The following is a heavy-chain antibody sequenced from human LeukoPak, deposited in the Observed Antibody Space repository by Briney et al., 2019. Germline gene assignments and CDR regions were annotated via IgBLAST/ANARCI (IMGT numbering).Heavy chain of an antibody. CDR3: ARTAYYSSGSWD. V-gene: IGHV4-59*01. CDR2: MSHSGDT. Sequence: SETLSLTCTVSGDSINTYYYNWFRQAPGKRLEWVAYMSHSGDTRYNPSLKSRVTISLDTSKIQFSLELNSVTAADTAVYYCARTAYYSSGSWDWGQGTLVTVSS. J-gene: IGHJ4*02. D-gene: IGHD3-10*01. CDR1: GDSINTYY.